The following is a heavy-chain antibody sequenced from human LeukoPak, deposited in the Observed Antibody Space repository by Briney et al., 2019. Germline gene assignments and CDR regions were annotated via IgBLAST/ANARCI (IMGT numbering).Heavy chain of an antibody. D-gene: IGHD1-26*01. CDR3: ACDPRSNSGSHPAELYYFDY. Sequence: PSETLSLTCAVYGGSSSGYYWSWIRQPPGKGLEWIGEINHSGSTNYNPSLKSRVTISVDTSKNQFSLKLSSVTAADTAVYYCACDPRSNSGSHPAELYYFDYWGQGTLVTVSS. CDR2: INHSGST. V-gene: IGHV4-34*01. J-gene: IGHJ4*02. CDR1: GGSSSGYY.